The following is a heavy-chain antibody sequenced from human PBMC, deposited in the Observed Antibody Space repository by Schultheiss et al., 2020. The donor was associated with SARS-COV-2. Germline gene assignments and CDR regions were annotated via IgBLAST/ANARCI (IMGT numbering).Heavy chain of an antibody. CDR3: ARDTLPISGYSGPGY. D-gene: IGHD1-26*01. CDR2: LNTDGSIA. Sequence: GGSLRLSCTASGFTFSSYWMHWVRQAPGKGLEWLSRLNTDGSIANYADSVRGRFTISRDNSKNTLYLQMNSLRAEDTAVYYCARDTLPISGYSGPGYWGQGTLVTVSS. J-gene: IGHJ4*02. V-gene: IGHV3-74*01. CDR1: GFTFSSYW.